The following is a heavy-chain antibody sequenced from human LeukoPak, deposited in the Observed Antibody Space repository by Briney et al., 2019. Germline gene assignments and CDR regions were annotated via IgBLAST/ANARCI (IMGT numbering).Heavy chain of an antibody. CDR1: GFTFCTYA. J-gene: IGHJ4*02. CDR3: AKGSSGSRSYYFDY. CDR2: ITDTGGDT. Sequence: GGSLRLSCAASGFTFCTYAMSWVRQAPGKILEWVSAITDTGGDTYSADSVKGRFIISRDNSKNTLYLQMNSLRAEDTAVYYCAKGSSGSRSYYFDYWGQGTLVTVSS. V-gene: IGHV3-23*01. D-gene: IGHD3-10*01.